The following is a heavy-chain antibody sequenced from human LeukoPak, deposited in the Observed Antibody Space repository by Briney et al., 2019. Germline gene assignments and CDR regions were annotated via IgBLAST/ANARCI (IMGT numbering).Heavy chain of an antibody. CDR1: GYTFSNYY. Sequence: ASVKVSCKASGYTFSNYYMHWVRQAPGQGLEWMGIINPSGGYTTYAQKFQGRVTMTRDTSTSTVSMELSSLRSEDTAVYFCARQEDSSGYYYYYWGRGTLVTVSS. CDR3: ARQEDSSGYYYYY. V-gene: IGHV1-46*01. D-gene: IGHD3-22*01. CDR2: INPSGGYT. J-gene: IGHJ4*02.